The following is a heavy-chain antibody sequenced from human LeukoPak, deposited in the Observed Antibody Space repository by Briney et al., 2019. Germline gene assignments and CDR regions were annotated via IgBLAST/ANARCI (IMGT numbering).Heavy chain of an antibody. D-gene: IGHD6-19*01. V-gene: IGHV3-23*01. J-gene: IGHJ4*02. Sequence: GGSLRLSCAASGFTFSSYGMSWVRQAPGKGLEWVSAISGSGGSTYYADSVKGRFTISRDNSENTLYLQMNSLTAEDTAVYYCAKVRWDNSGWYYLDNWGQGTLVTVSS. CDR1: GFTFSSYG. CDR3: AKVRWDNSGWYYLDN. CDR2: ISGSGGST.